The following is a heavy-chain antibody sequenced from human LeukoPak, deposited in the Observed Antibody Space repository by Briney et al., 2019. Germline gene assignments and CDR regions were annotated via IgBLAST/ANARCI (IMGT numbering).Heavy chain of an antibody. CDR1: GGSISSSSYY. V-gene: IGHV4-39*07. CDR3: ARMGAIAGASANPDH. CDR2: IYTSGST. J-gene: IGHJ4*02. D-gene: IGHD4/OR15-4a*01. Sequence: SETLSLTCTVSGGSISSSSYYWGWIRRPPGKGLEWIGRIYTSGSTNYNPSLGSRVTMSVDTSKNQFSLKLSSVTAADTAVYYCARMGAIAGASANPDHWGQGTLVTVSS.